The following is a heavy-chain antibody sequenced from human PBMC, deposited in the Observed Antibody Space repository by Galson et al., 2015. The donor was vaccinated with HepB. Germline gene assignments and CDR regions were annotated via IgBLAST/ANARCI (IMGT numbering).Heavy chain of an antibody. Sequence: SLRLSCAASGFTFSNFWMHWVRQAPGKGLVWLSHINSDGRSTKYLDSVRGRFTISRDNAKNSLYLQMNSLRAEDTAVYYCMRDGIYCSGGFCHPYWGQGTLVTVSS. CDR3: MRDGIYCSGGFCHPY. V-gene: IGHV3-74*01. D-gene: IGHD2-15*01. CDR2: INSDGRST. J-gene: IGHJ4*02. CDR1: GFTFSNFW.